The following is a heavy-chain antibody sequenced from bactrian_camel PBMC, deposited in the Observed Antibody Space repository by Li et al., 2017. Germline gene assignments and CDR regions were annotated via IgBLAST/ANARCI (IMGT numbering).Heavy chain of an antibody. D-gene: IGHD4*01. J-gene: IGHJ4*01. CDR3: ATVAGSFSDDYARARAYVY. CDR2: IYSDGSNT. V-gene: IGHV3S6*01. Sequence: QVHLVESGGGLVQPGGSLRLSCAASGFSFESSWMYWVRQAPGKGLEWVSSIYSDGSNTYYADSVKGRFTISRDNAKNTVFLQMYSLKSEDTALYYCATVAGSFSDDYARARAYVYWGQGTQVTVS. CDR1: GFSFESSW.